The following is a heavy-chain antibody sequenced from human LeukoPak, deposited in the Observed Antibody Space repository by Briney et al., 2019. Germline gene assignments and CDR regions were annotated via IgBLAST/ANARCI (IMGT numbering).Heavy chain of an antibody. D-gene: IGHD3-3*01. J-gene: IGHJ4*02. CDR1: GGTFSSYA. V-gene: IGHV1-18*01. CDR3: ARGGVTIFGVVTTIDY. Sequence: ASVKVSCKASGGTFSSYAISWVRQAPGQGLEWMGWISAYNGNTNYAQKLQGRVTMTTDTSTSTAYMELRSLRSDDTAVYYCARGGVTIFGVVTTIDYWGQGTLVTVSS. CDR2: ISAYNGNT.